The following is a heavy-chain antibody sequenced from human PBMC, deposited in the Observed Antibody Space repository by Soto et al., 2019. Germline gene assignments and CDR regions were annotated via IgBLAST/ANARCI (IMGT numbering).Heavy chain of an antibody. J-gene: IGHJ4*02. CDR2: IIPIFGTA. CDR1: GDTFSSYA. Sequence: QVQLVQPGAEVKKPGSSVKVSCKASGDTFSSYASSWVRQAPGQGLEWMGGIIPIFGTANYAQKFQGRVTITADESTSTAYMDLSSLRSEDTAVYYCARGVVPAANEEYYFDYWGQGTLVTVSS. D-gene: IGHD2-2*01. V-gene: IGHV1-69*01. CDR3: ARGVVPAANEEYYFDY.